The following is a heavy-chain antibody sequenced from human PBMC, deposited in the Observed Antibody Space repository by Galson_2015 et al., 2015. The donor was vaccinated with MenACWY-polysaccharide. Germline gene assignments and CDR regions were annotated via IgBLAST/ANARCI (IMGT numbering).Heavy chain of an antibody. V-gene: IGHV1-69*05. J-gene: IGHJ4*02. CDR1: GGTFSSYA. D-gene: IGHD3-16*02. Sequence: CKASGGTFSSYAMSWVRQAPGQGLEWMGGIIPLFGTPNYAQKFQDRLTITTDESTITAYMELSSLSSEDTGVYYCARAGEEYDYIWGNYRNTQLLNYWGQGTLVTVSS. CDR2: IIPLFGTP. CDR3: ARAGEEYDYIWGNYRNTQLLNY.